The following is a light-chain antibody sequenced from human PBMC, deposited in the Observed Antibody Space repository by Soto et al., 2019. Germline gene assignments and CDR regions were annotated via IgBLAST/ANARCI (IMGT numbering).Light chain of an antibody. CDR3: SSYTGSTTLVI. CDR2: DVS. J-gene: IGLJ2*01. Sequence: QSVLTQPPSVSGSPGQSITISCTGTSSDVGGYNYVSWYQQHPGKAPKLMIYDVSNRPSGVSDRFSGSRSGNTASLTISGLQAEDEAHYYCSSYTGSTTLVIFGGGTKLTVL. CDR1: SSDVGGYNY. V-gene: IGLV2-14*03.